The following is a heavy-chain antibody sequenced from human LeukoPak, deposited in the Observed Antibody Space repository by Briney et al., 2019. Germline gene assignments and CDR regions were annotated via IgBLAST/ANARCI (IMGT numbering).Heavy chain of an antibody. Sequence: GGSLRLSCAASGFTFSSYAMHWVRQAPGKGLEYVSAISSNGGSTYYANSVKGKFTISRDNSKNTLYLQMGSLRAEDMAVYYCARGVNAYGDYGYAFDIWGQGTMVTVSS. CDR1: GFTFSSYA. V-gene: IGHV3-64*01. CDR3: ARGVNAYGDYGYAFDI. D-gene: IGHD4-17*01. CDR2: ISSNGGST. J-gene: IGHJ3*02.